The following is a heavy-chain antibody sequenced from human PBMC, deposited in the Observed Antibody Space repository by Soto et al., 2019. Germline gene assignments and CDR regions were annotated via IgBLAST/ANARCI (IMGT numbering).Heavy chain of an antibody. V-gene: IGHV3-23*01. CDR2: ISGNGGST. Sequence: WGSLRLSCGASGFTFSVYAMTWVRQAPGKGLEWVSAISGNGGSTYYADSVKGRFTISRDNSKSTLHLQMNSLRVEDTAVYYCAKDRTFGPPLVRFDSWGQGTLVTVSS. D-gene: IGHD6-6*01. CDR1: GFTFSVYA. J-gene: IGHJ4*02. CDR3: AKDRTFGPPLVRFDS.